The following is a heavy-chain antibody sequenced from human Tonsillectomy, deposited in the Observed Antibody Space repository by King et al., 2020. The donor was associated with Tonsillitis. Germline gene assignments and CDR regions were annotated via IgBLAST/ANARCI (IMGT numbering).Heavy chain of an antibody. V-gene: IGHV3-23*04. D-gene: IGHD4-23*01. Sequence: VQLVESGGGLVQPGGSLRLSCAASGFTFSTYALSWVRQAPGKGLEWCSAISGGGGSTFYADSVKGRFTISKDNSKNTFFLQMNSLKSEDTAVYYCAKDRAVVTPNFFDYWGQGSLVTVSS. CDR3: AKDRAVVTPNFFDY. CDR2: ISGGGGST. CDR1: GFTFSTYA. J-gene: IGHJ4*02.